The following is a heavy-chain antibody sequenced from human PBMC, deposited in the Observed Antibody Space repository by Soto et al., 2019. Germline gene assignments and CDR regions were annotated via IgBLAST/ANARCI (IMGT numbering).Heavy chain of an antibody. CDR2: ISYDGSNK. CDR1: GFTFSSYG. V-gene: IGHV3-30*18. J-gene: IGHJ6*02. D-gene: IGHD6-13*01. CDR3: AKDLRRSSSWYLDYYYGMDV. Sequence: QVQLVESGGGVVQPGRSLRLSCAASGFTFSSYGMHWVRQAPGKGLEWVAVISYDGSNKYYADSVKGRFTISRDNSKNTLYLQMNSLRAEDTAVYYCAKDLRRSSSWYLDYYYGMDVWGQGTTVTVSS.